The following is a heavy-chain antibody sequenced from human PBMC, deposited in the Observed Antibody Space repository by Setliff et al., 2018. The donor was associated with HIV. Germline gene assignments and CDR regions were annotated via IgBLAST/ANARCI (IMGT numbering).Heavy chain of an antibody. CDR1: GYSFTNYN. V-gene: IGHV1-3*01. J-gene: IGHJ4*02. CDR3: ATPPPGYSYFDY. CDR2: INAGNGNT. D-gene: IGHD3-9*01. Sequence: ASVKVSCKASGYSFTNYNMQWVRQAPGQRLEWMGWINAGNGNTKYSQKFQGRVTMTRDTSISTAYMELTRLRSDDTAVYYCATPPPGYSYFDYWGQGTLVTVSS.